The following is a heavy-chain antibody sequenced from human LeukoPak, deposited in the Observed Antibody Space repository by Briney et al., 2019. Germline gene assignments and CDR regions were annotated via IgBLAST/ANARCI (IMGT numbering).Heavy chain of an antibody. V-gene: IGHV3-13*01. CDR1: GFTFSTYD. CDR3: ARATVIGNAPVPGYMDV. Sequence: PGGSLRLSCAVSGFTFSTYDMHWVREVSGKGLEWVSSIGTIGDTFYPGSVKGRFTISRENAKNSLYLQMNGLRAGDTAVYYCARATVIGNAPVPGYMDVWGKGTTVTVSS. CDR2: IGTIGDT. D-gene: IGHD2-21*01. J-gene: IGHJ6*03.